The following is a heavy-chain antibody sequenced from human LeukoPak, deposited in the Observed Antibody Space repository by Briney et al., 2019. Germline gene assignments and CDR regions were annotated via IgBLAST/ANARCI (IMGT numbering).Heavy chain of an antibody. CDR1: GGSISGYH. CDR3: ARQLAPDY. V-gene: IGHV4-59*01. Sequence: MPSETLSLTCTVSGGSISGYHWSWIRQPPGKGLEWIGYIYYSGSIDSNPSLKSRVTMSVDTSKNQFSLKLSSVTAADTAVYYCARQLAPDYWGQGTLVTVSS. J-gene: IGHJ4*02. D-gene: IGHD6-13*01. CDR2: IYYSGSI.